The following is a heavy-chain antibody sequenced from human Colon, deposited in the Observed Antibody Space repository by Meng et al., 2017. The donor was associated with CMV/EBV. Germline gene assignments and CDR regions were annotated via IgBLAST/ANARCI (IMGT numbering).Heavy chain of an antibody. D-gene: IGHD3-16*01. J-gene: IGHJ1*01. V-gene: IGHV1-2*02. CDR1: GYSFTGYY. Sequence: VQLGAEWRMPGASVKASCKASGYSFTGYYIHWVRQAPGQGLEWMGWMDPTTGRTDYAQKFQGTVTMTRDTSISTAYLELSRLTSDDTAVYYCASHSSYVWGSHHWGQGTLVTVSS. CDR2: MDPTTGRT. CDR3: ASHSSYVWGSHH.